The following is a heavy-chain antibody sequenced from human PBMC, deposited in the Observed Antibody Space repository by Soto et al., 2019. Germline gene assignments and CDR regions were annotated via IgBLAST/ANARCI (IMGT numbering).Heavy chain of an antibody. CDR2: ISAYNGNT. V-gene: IGHV1-18*04. CDR3: ARDHRYSSSFFDS. J-gene: IGHJ4*02. Sequence: QVRLVLSGDELKKPGASMKVSCKASGYAFSDHGISWVRQAPGQGLEWIGWISAYNGNTNYAQKFQGRVNVTTDASTATAYMEVRSLTSDDTAVYYCARDHRYSSSFFDSWSQGTLITVSS. CDR1: GYAFSDHG. D-gene: IGHD6-6*01.